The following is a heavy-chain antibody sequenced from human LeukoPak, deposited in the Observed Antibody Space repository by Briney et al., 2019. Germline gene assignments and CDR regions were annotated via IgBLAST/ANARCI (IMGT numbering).Heavy chain of an antibody. CDR1: GGSLKGYY. V-gene: IGHV4-34*01. J-gene: IGHJ5*02. CDR3: AQNGQSGFSFDP. D-gene: IGHD1-26*01. Sequence: ASETLSLTCAVYGGSLKGYYWSWIRQSPGKGLEWIGEGDHNGGTKYSPSLKSRVTISADSSKNQFSLKLTSVTAADTAVYYCAQNGQSGFSFDPWGQGTLVTVSS. CDR2: GDHNGGT.